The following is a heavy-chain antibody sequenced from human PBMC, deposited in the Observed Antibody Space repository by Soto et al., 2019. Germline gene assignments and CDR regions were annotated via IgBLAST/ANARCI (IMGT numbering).Heavy chain of an antibody. D-gene: IGHD3-3*02. CDR2: MYPSDSDT. J-gene: IGHJ4*02. V-gene: IGHV5-51*03. CDR3: ARSPSIAGGADF. CDR1: GYSFTKYW. Sequence: EVQLVQSGAEVKKPGESLKISCKTSGYSFTKYWIGWVRQMPGQGLEWIGIMYPSDSDTRYSPSFQGHVSISADKSISTAYLQWGSLKASDTAMYYCARSPSIAGGADFWGQGTLVTVSS.